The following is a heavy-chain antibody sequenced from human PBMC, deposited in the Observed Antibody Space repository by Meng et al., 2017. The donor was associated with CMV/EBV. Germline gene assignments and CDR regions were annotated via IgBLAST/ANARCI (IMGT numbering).Heavy chain of an antibody. CDR2: ISHGGDNT. CDR3: ATGDYGNGWPS. Sequence: SCFASVCSFTSHAMSCVPPAPGKVLECVSGISHGGDNTSYPDFVKGRFIISRDNSKNTLYMQMNSLRVEDSALYYCATGDYGNGWPSWGQGTLVTVSS. D-gene: IGHD6-19*01. CDR1: VCSFTSHA. J-gene: IGHJ4*02. V-gene: IGHV3-23*01.